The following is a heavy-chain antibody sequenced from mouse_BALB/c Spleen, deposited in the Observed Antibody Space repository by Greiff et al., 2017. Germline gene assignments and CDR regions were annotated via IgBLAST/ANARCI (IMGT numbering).Heavy chain of an antibody. CDR1: GFSLTSYG. CDR3: ARDMGVYGNPAWFAY. J-gene: IGHJ3*01. V-gene: IGHV2-9*02. Sequence: QVQLKESGPGLVAPSQSLSITCTVSGFSLTSYGVHWVRQPPGKGLEWLGVIWAGGSTNYNSALMSRLSISKDNSKSQVFLKMNSLQTDDTAMYYCARDMGVYGNPAWFAYWGQGTLVTVSA. CDR2: IWAGGST. D-gene: IGHD2-1*01.